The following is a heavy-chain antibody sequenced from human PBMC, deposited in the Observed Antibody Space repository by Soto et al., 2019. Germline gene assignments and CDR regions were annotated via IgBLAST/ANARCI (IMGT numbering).Heavy chain of an antibody. Sequence: SLKDSRKASGRTLSTFAISWVRPAPGQGPEWMGGLIPIFGTANYAQKFQGRVTITADESTSTAYMELSSLRSEDTAVYYCARVRPTWNWNYTTYGYYYGMDVWGQGTTVTVSS. D-gene: IGHD1-7*01. CDR3: ARVRPTWNWNYTTYGYYYGMDV. CDR1: GRTLSTFA. CDR2: LIPIFGTA. J-gene: IGHJ6*02. V-gene: IGHV1-69*01.